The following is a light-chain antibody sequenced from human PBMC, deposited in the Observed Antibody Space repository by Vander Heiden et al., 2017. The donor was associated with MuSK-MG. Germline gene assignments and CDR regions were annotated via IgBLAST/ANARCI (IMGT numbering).Light chain of an antibody. Sequence: SSKLTRSPAVSFAFGQTVRITCQGDSLRSDYASWYQQKPGQAPVLVIYGKNNRPSGIPDRFSGSSSGNTASLTITGAQAEDEADYYCNSRDSSGNHLVFGGGTKLTVL. J-gene: IGLJ2*01. CDR2: GKN. CDR3: NSRDSSGNHLV. V-gene: IGLV3-19*01. CDR1: SLRSDY.